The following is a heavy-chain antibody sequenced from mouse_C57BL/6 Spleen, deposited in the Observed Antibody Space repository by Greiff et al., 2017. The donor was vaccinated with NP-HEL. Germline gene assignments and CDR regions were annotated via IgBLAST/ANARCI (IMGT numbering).Heavy chain of an antibody. J-gene: IGHJ2*01. D-gene: IGHD1-1*01. CDR3: AGHYGSSLDY. CDR2: IWPGGGT. Sequence: QVQLKESGPGLVAPSQSLYITCTVSGFSLTSYAISWVRQPPGKGLEWLGVIWPGGGTNYNSAPKSRLSISKDNSKSQVFLKMNRLMTDDTARYYCAGHYGSSLDYWGQGTTLTVSS. V-gene: IGHV2-9-1*01. CDR1: GFSLTSYA.